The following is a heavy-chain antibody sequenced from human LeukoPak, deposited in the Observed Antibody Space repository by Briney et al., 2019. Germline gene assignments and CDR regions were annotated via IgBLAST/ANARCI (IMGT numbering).Heavy chain of an antibody. CDR1: GYSFTSYW. D-gene: IGHD6-6*01. Sequence: HGESLKISCKGSGYSFTSYWIIWVRQMPGKGLEWMGRIDPRDSYTNYSPSFQGHVTISVDKSISTAYLQWSSLKASDTAMYYCATTSRYFDYWGQGTQVTVSS. J-gene: IGHJ4*02. V-gene: IGHV5-10-1*01. CDR2: IDPRDSYT. CDR3: ATTSRYFDY.